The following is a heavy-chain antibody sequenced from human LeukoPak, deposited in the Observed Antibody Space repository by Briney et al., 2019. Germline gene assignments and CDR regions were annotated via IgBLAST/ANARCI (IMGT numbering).Heavy chain of an antibody. CDR2: IYYSEST. V-gene: IGHV4-30-4*08. CDR3: ARASTYYDFWSGYL. J-gene: IGHJ4*02. D-gene: IGHD3-3*01. Sequence: PSQTLSLTCTVSGGSISSGDYYWSWIRQPPGKGLEWIGYIYYSESTYYNPSLQSRVTISVGTSKNQFSLKLSSVTAADTAVYYCARASTYYDFWSGYLWGQGTLVTVSS. CDR1: GGSISSGDYY.